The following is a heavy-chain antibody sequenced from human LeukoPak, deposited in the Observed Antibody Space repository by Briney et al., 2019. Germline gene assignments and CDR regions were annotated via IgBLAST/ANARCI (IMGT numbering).Heavy chain of an antibody. D-gene: IGHD3-22*01. J-gene: IGHJ4*02. CDR3: ARTASSGYYFRTGIDY. Sequence: GGSLRLSCAASGFTFDDYAMHWVGQAPGEGLEWVSGISWNSDSIAYADSVKGRFTISRDNAKNSLYLQMNSLRAEDTAVYYCARTASSGYYFRTGIDYWGQGTLVTVSS. V-gene: IGHV3-9*01. CDR1: GFTFDDYA. CDR2: ISWNSDSI.